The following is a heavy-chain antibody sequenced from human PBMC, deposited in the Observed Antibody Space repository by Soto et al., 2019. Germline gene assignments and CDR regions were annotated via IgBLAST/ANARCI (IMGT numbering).Heavy chain of an antibody. V-gene: IGHV3-23*01. CDR3: AKVNSIVGDGDHDY. D-gene: IGHD4-17*01. Sequence: EVQLLESGGGLVQPGGSLRLSCAASGFTFTTYAMSWVRQAPGKGLEWVSGISSSGDIPYYADSVKGRFTISRDNSKNTVYLQMSSLTADDTAVYFCAKVNSIVGDGDHDYWGQGTLVTVSS. CDR1: GFTFTTYA. CDR2: ISSSGDIP. J-gene: IGHJ4*02.